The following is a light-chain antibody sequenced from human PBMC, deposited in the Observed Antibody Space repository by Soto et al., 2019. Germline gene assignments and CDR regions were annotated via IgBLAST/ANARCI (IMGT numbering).Light chain of an antibody. J-gene: IGKJ1*01. CDR2: GAS. Sequence: EIVLTQSPGTLSLSPGERATLSCRASQSVSSRSLAWYQQKAGQAPRLLISGASSRATGIPHRFSGSGSGTDFTLTISRLEPEDFAVYYCHQYGSSSWTFGQGTKVEIK. CDR1: QSVSSRS. CDR3: HQYGSSSWT. V-gene: IGKV3-20*01.